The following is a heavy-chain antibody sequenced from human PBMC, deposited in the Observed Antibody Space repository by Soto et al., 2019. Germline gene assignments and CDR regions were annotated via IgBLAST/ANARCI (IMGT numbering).Heavy chain of an antibody. J-gene: IGHJ4*02. Sequence: PSETLSLTCTVSGGSISSYYWSWIRQPPGKGLEWIGYIYYSGSTNYNPSLKSRVTISVDTSKNQFSLKLSSVTAADTAVYYCARTSGGCSGGSCYPVLYYFEYWGQGTLVTVSS. D-gene: IGHD2-15*01. V-gene: IGHV4-59*01. CDR3: ARTSGGCSGGSCYPVLYYFEY. CDR1: GGSISSYY. CDR2: IYYSGST.